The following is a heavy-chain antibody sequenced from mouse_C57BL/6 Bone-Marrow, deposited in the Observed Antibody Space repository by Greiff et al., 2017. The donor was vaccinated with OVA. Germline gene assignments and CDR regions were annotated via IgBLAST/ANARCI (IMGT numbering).Heavy chain of an antibody. Sequence: EVKLQESGGGLVQPGGSLSLSCAASGFTFTDYYMSWVRQPPGKALEWLGFIRNKANGYTTEYSASVKGRFTISRDNSQSILYLQMNALRAEDSATYYCAGYIRPGSSPAWFAYWGQGTLVTVSA. D-gene: IGHD1-1*01. CDR2: IRNKANGYTT. J-gene: IGHJ3*01. CDR3: AGYIRPGSSPAWFAY. V-gene: IGHV7-3*01. CDR1: GFTFTDYY.